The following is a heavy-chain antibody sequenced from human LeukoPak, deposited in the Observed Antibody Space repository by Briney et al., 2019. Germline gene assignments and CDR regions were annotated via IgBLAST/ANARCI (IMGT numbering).Heavy chain of an antibody. V-gene: IGHV4-31*03. CDR2: ISYSGST. J-gene: IGHJ4*02. CDR1: GGSISSGGYY. D-gene: IGHD2-15*01. CDR3: ARGFGGRLQFDY. Sequence: SETLSLTCTVSGGSISSGGYYWSWIRQHPGKGLEWIGYISYSGSTYYNPSLKSRVTISVDTSKNQFPLKLGSVTAADTAVYYCARGFGGRLQFDYWGQGTPVTVSS.